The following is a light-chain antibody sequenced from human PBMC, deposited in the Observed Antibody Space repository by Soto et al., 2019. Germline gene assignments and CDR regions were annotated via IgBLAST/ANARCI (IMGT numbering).Light chain of an antibody. CDR3: SSYTDSSNSV. Sequence: QSALTQPASVSGSPGQSITISCTGTSSDIAIYNYVSWYQQQPGKAPKLMIYQVTNRPSGVSNRFSGSRSSNTASLTISGLQAEDEADYYCSSYTDSSNSVFGTGTKVTVL. V-gene: IGLV2-14*01. J-gene: IGLJ1*01. CDR2: QVT. CDR1: SSDIAIYNY.